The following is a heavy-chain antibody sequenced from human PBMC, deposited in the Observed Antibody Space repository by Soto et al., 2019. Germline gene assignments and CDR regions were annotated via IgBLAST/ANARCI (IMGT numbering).Heavy chain of an antibody. Sequence: PSETLSLTCAVSGYSISSGYYWGWIRQPPGKGLEWIGSIYHSGSTYYNPSLKSRVTTSVDTSKNQFSLKLSSVTAADTAVYYCARVNYDSRQYYFDYWGQGTLVTVSS. D-gene: IGHD3-22*01. CDR3: ARVNYDSRQYYFDY. J-gene: IGHJ4*02. CDR1: GYSISSGYY. CDR2: IYHSGST. V-gene: IGHV4-38-2*01.